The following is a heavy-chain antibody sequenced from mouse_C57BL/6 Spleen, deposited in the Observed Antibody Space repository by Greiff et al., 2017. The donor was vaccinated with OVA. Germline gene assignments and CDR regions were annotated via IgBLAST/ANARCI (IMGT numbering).Heavy chain of an antibody. CDR1: GYSITSGYY. J-gene: IGHJ3*01. CDR2: ISYDGSN. Sequence: EVKLMESGPGLVKPSQSLSLTCSVTGYSITSGYYWNWIRQFPGNKLEWMGYISYDGSNNYNPSLKNRITITRDTSKNLFFLKLNSVTTEDTATYYCARELLWGQGTLVTVSA. D-gene: IGHD1-1*01. V-gene: IGHV3-6*01. CDR3: ARELL.